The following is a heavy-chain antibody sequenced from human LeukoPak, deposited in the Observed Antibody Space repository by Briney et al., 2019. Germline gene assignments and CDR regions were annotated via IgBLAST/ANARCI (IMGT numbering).Heavy chain of an antibody. Sequence: ASVKVSCKASGYTFTSYGISWVRQAPGQGLEWMGWISAYNGNTNYAQKLQGRVTMTTDTSTSTAYMELRSLRSDDTAVYYCARDRASYSNYGQNNWFDPWGQGTLVTVSS. V-gene: IGHV1-18*01. J-gene: IGHJ5*02. D-gene: IGHD4-11*01. CDR1: GYTFTSYG. CDR2: ISAYNGNT. CDR3: ARDRASYSNYGQNNWFDP.